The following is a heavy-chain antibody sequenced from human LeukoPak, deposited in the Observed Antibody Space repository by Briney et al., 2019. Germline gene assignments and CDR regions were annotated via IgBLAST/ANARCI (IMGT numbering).Heavy chain of an antibody. CDR1: GFTFSSYA. V-gene: IGHV3-23*01. CDR3: AKGTSYSSSWYSSIDS. J-gene: IGHJ4*02. D-gene: IGHD6-13*01. Sequence: PGGSLRLSCAASGFTFSSYAMSWVRQAPGKGLEWVSAISGSGGSTYYADSVKGRFTISRDNSKNTLYLQMNSLRAEDTALYYCAKGTSYSSSWYSSIDSWGQGTLVTVSA. CDR2: ISGSGGST.